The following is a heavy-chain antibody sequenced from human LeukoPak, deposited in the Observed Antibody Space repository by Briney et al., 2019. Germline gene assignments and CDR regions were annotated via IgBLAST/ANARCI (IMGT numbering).Heavy chain of an antibody. D-gene: IGHD3-16*01. Sequence: ASVKVSCKAAGYTFTAYFIHWVRQAPGQGLERMGRINPNSGDTNYAQKFQGRVAMTRDTSTSTAYMELSRLTSDDTAVYHCARPTSYGYYFDSWGQGTLVTVSS. J-gene: IGHJ4*02. CDR3: ARPTSYGYYFDS. V-gene: IGHV1-2*06. CDR1: GYTFTAYF. CDR2: INPNSGDT.